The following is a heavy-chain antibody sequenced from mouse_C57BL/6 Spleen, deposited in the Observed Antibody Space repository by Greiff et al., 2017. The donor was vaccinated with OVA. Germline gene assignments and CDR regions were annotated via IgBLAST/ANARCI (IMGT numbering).Heavy chain of an antibody. Sequence: QVQLQQSGAELAKPGASVKLSCKASGYTFTSYWMHWVKQRPGQGLAWIGYINPSSGYTKYNQKFKDKATLTADKSSSTAYMQLSSLTYEDSAVYYCARSTTVEYFDVWGTGTTVTVSS. CDR2: INPSSGYT. J-gene: IGHJ1*03. V-gene: IGHV1-7*01. CDR3: ARSTTVEYFDV. D-gene: IGHD1-1*01. CDR1: GYTFTSYW.